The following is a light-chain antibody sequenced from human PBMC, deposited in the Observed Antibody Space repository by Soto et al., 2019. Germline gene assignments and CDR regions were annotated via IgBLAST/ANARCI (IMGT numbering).Light chain of an antibody. J-gene: IGKJ5*01. CDR2: GAS. Sequence: TVFTQSPGTLSLSPGERATLSCRASQNVSSNLLVWYQQHPGQAPRLLIYGASSRATGIPDRFSGSGSGTDFTLTISRLETEDFAVYYCQQYGSSPPITFGQGTRLENK. V-gene: IGKV3-20*01. CDR1: QNVSSNL. CDR3: QQYGSSPPIT.